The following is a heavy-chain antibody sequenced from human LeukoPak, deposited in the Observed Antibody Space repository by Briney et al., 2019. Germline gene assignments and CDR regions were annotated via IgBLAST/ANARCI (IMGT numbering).Heavy chain of an antibody. Sequence: SQTLSLTCTVSGGSISSGGYYWSWIRQHPGKGLEWIGNIYYSGRTYYNPSLKSRVTISVDTSKNQFSLKLSSVTAADTAVYYCARGTMVRGVIRVNFDYWGQGILVTVSS. V-gene: IGHV4-31*03. D-gene: IGHD3-10*01. J-gene: IGHJ4*02. CDR2: IYYSGRT. CDR3: ARGTMVRGVIRVNFDY. CDR1: GGSISSGGYY.